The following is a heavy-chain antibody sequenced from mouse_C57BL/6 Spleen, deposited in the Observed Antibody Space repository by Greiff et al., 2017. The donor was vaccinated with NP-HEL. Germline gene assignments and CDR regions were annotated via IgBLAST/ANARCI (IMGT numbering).Heavy chain of an antibody. CDR3: ARRGYYYGSRDYYAMDY. CDR1: GFTFSDYG. V-gene: IGHV5-17*01. CDR2: ISSGSSTI. Sequence: EVKLMESGGGLVKPGGSLKLSCAASGFTFSDYGMHWVRQAPEKGLEWVAYISSGSSTIYYADTVKGRFTISRDNAKNTLFLQMTSLRSEDTAMYYCARRGYYYGSRDYYAMDYWGQGTSVTVSS. J-gene: IGHJ4*01. D-gene: IGHD1-1*01.